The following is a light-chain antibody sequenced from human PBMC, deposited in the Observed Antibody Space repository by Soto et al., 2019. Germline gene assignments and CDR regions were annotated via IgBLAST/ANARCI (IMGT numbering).Light chain of an antibody. CDR3: QQYDSPPRT. J-gene: IGKJ1*01. V-gene: IGKV3-20*01. CDR1: QSIISTY. Sequence: IGLTQSPGTLSLSPGKRVTLSCRARQSIISTYLAWYQQKPGQAPRLLLYGASSRATGIPDRFSGIGSGTDFTLTISRLDPDDFAVYYCQQYDSPPRTFGQGTNVE. CDR2: GAS.